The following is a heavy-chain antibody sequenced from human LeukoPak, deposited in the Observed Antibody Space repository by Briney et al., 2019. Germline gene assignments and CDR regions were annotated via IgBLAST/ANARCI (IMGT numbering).Heavy chain of an antibody. Sequence: SETLSLTCAVYGGSFSGYYWSWIRQPPGKGLEWIGEINHSGSTNYNPSLKSRVTISVDTSKNQFSLKLSSVTAADTAVYYCARFRRIVATIGYYYYGMDVWGKGTTVTVSS. J-gene: IGHJ6*04. CDR3: ARFRRIVATIGYYYYGMDV. V-gene: IGHV4-34*01. CDR2: INHSGST. D-gene: IGHD5-12*01. CDR1: GGSFSGYY.